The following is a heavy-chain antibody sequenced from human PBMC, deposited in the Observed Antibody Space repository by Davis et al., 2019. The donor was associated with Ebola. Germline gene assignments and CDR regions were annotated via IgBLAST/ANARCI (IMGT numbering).Heavy chain of an antibody. Sequence: AASVKVSCKASGYTFTNYDINWVRQATGQGLEWMGWMNPHSGNTGYAQKFQGRVTMTRNTSINTAYMELSSLRSEDTAVYYCARRERWGQEDYWGQGTLVTVSS. CDR3: ARRERWGQEDY. V-gene: IGHV1-8*01. CDR2: MNPHSGNT. D-gene: IGHD1-26*01. CDR1: GYTFTNYD. J-gene: IGHJ4*02.